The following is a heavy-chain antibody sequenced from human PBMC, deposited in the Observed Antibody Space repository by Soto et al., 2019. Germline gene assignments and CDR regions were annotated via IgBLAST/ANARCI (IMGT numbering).Heavy chain of an antibody. D-gene: IGHD6-13*01. Sequence: SLRLSCAASGFTFSSYAKSWVRQAPGKGLEWVSAISGSGGSTYYADSVKGRFTISRDNSKNTLYLQMNSLRAEDTAVYYCAKDQGSSWYEIDYWGQGTLVTVSS. J-gene: IGHJ4*02. CDR3: AKDQGSSWYEIDY. CDR1: GFTFSSYA. V-gene: IGHV3-23*01. CDR2: ISGSGGST.